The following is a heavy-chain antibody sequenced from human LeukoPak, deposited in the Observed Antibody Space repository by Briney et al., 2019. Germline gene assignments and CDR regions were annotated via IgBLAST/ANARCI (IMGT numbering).Heavy chain of an antibody. CDR3: ARLDTKNYQF. CDR1: GYHFTTYW. Sequence: GDSLKISCKVSGYHFTTYWIAWVRQKPGKGLEWMGMVFPGDSKTNYSPAFLGQVTMSVDKSIGAAYLQWRNLKASDTAMYYCARLDTKNYQFWGQGTLVSVSS. J-gene: IGHJ4*02. V-gene: IGHV5-51*01. CDR2: VFPGDSKT. D-gene: IGHD1-7*01.